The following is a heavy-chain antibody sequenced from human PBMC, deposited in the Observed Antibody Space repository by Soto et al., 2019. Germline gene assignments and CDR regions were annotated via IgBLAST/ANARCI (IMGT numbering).Heavy chain of an antibody. CDR1: SYTFTSFG. V-gene: IGHV1-18*01. Sequence: QVQLVQSGAEVKKPGASVKVSCKASSYTFTSFGIIWVRQAPGQGLEWMGWISAYNGNTNYAQRVQGRVTMSTDTSTSKGYMELRRLRSDDTAVYYCARCGHDSSADALDFWGQGTMVTVSS. CDR2: ISAYNGNT. D-gene: IGHD3-22*01. CDR3: ARCGHDSSADALDF. J-gene: IGHJ3*01.